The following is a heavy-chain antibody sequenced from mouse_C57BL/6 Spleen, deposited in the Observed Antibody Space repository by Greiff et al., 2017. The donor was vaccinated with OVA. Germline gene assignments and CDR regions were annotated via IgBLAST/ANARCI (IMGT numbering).Heavy chain of an antibody. V-gene: IGHV5-4*01. J-gene: IGHJ3*01. CDR1: GFTFSSYA. Sequence: EVMLVESGGGLVKPGGSLKLSCAASGFTFSSYAMSWVRQTPEKRLEWVATISDGGSYTYYPDNVKGRFTISRDNAKNNLYLQMSHLKSEDTAMYYCAREGGSRGFAYWGQGTLVTVSA. D-gene: IGHD1-1*01. CDR2: ISDGGSYT. CDR3: AREGGSRGFAY.